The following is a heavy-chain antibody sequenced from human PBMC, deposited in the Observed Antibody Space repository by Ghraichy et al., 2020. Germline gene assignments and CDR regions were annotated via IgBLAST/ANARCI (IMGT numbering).Heavy chain of an antibody. Sequence: GESLNISCAASGFTLSSYWMIWVRQAPGKGLEWVANINQDGSDKYYVDSVKGRFTISRDNAMNSLFLQMNGLRADDTAVYYCARAKTYYYDSSGFGRQFDYRGQGNLVTVSS. CDR3: ARAKTYYYDSSGFGRQFDY. CDR1: GFTLSSYW. J-gene: IGHJ4*02. V-gene: IGHV3-7*01. D-gene: IGHD3-22*01. CDR2: INQDGSDK.